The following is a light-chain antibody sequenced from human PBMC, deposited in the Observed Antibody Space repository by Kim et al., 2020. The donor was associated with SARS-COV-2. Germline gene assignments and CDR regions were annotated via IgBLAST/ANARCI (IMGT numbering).Light chain of an antibody. CDR2: SNT. J-gene: IGLJ3*02. V-gene: IGLV1-44*01. Sequence: QSVLTQPPSASGTPGQRITISCSGSSSDIGSNTVNWYQQFPGTTPKLLIYSNTQRPSAVPDRFSGSKSGTSASLAITELQSEDEADYYCASWGDSLGGWVFGGGTQLTVL. CDR3: ASWGDSLGGWV. CDR1: SSDIGSNT.